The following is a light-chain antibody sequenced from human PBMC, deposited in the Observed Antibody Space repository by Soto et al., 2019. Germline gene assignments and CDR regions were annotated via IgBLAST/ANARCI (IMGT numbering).Light chain of an antibody. CDR2: DAS. J-gene: IGKJ4*01. CDR1: QGITTY. Sequence: EIVLTQSPATLSLSPGDRATLSCRASQGITTYLAWYQQKPGQSPRLLIYDASNRATGIPARFSGSGSGTGFNLTINSLEPEDFAFYYCQQRSGWPLTFGGGTKVEIK. CDR3: QQRSGWPLT. V-gene: IGKV3-11*01.